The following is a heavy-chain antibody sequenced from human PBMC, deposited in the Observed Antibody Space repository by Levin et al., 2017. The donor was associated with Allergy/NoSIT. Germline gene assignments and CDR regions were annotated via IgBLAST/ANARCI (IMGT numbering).Heavy chain of an antibody. CDR1: GFTFSGSG. V-gene: IGHV3-73*01. J-gene: IGHJ4*02. CDR2: IKPDIPNYAT. CDR3: SRHRDTIDY. Sequence: GESLKISCVGSGFTFSGSGFHWVRRTSGKGLEWIGHIKPDIPNYATTSAASLKGRFTISRDDSQSTTYLAMNSLKTEDTAVYYCSRHRDTIDYWGQGTLVTV. D-gene: IGHD5-24*01.